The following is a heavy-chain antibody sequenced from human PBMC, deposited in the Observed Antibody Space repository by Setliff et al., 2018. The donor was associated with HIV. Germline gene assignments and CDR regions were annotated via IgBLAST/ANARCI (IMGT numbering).Heavy chain of an antibody. V-gene: IGHV4-38-2*01. D-gene: IGHD3-10*01. CDR2: IYHSGST. CDR3: ARGWIYYYYDI. Sequence: PSETLSLTCAVSGYSISSGYYWGWIRQPPGKGLEWIGSIYHSGSTNYNPSLKSRVTVSVDTSKNQFSLKLNSVTAADTAVYYCARGWIYYYYDIWGQGTMVTVSS. CDR1: GYSISSGYY. J-gene: IGHJ3*02.